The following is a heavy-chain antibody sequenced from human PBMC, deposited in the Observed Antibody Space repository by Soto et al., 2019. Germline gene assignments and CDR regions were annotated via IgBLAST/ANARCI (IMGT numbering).Heavy chain of an antibody. Sequence: LSLTCAVSGASISGSYYYWAWLRQSPGKGPEWIGSVFYTGFTSYNPSLESRVSVSVDTSKSQFSLKLSAVTAADTAAYYCATSQKGYNWNYFDHWGQGALVTVSS. CDR2: VFYTGFT. CDR1: GASISGSYYY. J-gene: IGHJ4*02. V-gene: IGHV4-39*01. D-gene: IGHD1-20*01. CDR3: ATSQKGYNWNYFDH.